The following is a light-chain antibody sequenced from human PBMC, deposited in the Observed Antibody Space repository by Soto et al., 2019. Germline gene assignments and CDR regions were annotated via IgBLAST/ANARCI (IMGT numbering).Light chain of an antibody. CDR3: QQYGSSSWT. Sequence: EFVLTQSRGTLSLSPGERATLSCRASQTVRNNYLAWYQQKPGQAPRLLIYDASSRATGIPDRFSGGGSGTDLTLTISRLEPEDFAVYYCQQYGSSSWTFGQGTKVDIK. V-gene: IGKV3-20*01. CDR2: DAS. CDR1: QTVRNNY. J-gene: IGKJ1*01.